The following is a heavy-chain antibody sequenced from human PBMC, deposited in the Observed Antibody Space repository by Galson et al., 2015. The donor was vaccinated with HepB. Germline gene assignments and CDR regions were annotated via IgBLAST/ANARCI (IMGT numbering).Heavy chain of an antibody. CDR1: GGTFSSYT. D-gene: IGHD3-10*01. CDR2: IIPILGIA. CDR3: ASGILLWFGDDGGY. J-gene: IGHJ4*02. Sequence: KVSCKASGGTFSSYTISWVRQAPGQGLEWMGRIIPILGIANYAQKFQGRVTITADKSTSTAYMELSSLRSEDTAVYYCASGILLWFGDDGGYWGQGTLVTVSS. V-gene: IGHV1-69*02.